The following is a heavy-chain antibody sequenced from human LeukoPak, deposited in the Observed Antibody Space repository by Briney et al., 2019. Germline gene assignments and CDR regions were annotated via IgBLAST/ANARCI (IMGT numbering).Heavy chain of an antibody. D-gene: IGHD6-13*01. CDR1: GGSISSGGYY. CDR3: ARDSSSWPFDY. CDR2: IYYSGST. J-gene: IGHJ4*02. V-gene: IGHV4-31*03. Sequence: PSETLSLTCTVSGGSISSGGYYWSWIRQHPGKGLEWIGYIYYSGSTYYNPSLKSRVTISVDTSKNQFSLKLSSVTAADTAVYYCARDSSSWPFDYWGQGTLVTVSS.